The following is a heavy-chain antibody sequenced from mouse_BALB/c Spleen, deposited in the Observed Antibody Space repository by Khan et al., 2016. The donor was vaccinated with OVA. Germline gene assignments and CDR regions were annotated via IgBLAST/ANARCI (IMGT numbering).Heavy chain of an antibody. CDR1: GYSITSDYA. CDR3: ARDGSRYNYAMDY. V-gene: IGHV3-2*02. J-gene: IGHJ4*01. D-gene: IGHD2-3*01. CDR2: ISSSGST. Sequence: VQLKQSGPGLVKPSQSLSLTCTVTGYSITSDYAWNWIRQFPGNKLEWMGYISSSGSTNYNPALKSRISITRDTSKNQFFLQLNSVTTEDTATYYCARDGSRYNYAMDYWGQRTPVTVSS.